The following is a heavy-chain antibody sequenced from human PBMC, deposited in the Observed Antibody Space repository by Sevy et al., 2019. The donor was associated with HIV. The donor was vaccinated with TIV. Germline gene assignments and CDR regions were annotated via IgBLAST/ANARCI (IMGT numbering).Heavy chain of an antibody. CDR3: ARGYGDYRIDAFDI. D-gene: IGHD4-17*01. Sequence: GGYLRLSCAASGFTFSSYGMHWVRQAPGKGLEWVAVIWYDGSNKYYADSVKGRFTFSRDNSKNTLYLQMNSLRAEDTAVYYCARGYGDYRIDAFDIWGQGTMVTVSS. J-gene: IGHJ3*02. CDR2: IWYDGSNK. V-gene: IGHV3-33*04. CDR1: GFTFSSYG.